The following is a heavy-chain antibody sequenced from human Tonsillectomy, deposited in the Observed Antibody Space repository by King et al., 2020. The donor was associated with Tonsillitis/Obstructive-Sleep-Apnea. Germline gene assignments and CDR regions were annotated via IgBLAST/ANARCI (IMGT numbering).Heavy chain of an antibody. CDR1: GGTFSSYA. CDR2: IIPIFGTA. Sequence: QLVQSGAEVKKPGSSVKVSCKASGGTFSSYAISWVRQAPGQGLEWMGGIIPIFGTANYAQKFQGRVTITADESTSTAYMELSSLRSEDTAVYYCARGTVVPADLYYYYYMDVWGKGPTVTVSS. J-gene: IGHJ6*03. V-gene: IGHV1-69*12. D-gene: IGHD2-2*01. CDR3: ARGTVVPADLYYYYYMDV.